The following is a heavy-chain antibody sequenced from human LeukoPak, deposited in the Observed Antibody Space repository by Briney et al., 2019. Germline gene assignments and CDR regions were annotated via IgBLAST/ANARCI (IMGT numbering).Heavy chain of an antibody. CDR1: GFSFSTYG. Sequence: GGSLRLSCVGSGFSFSTYGMHWVRQAPGKGLEWVAIISYDGSNKYYADSVKGRFTISRDNSKNTLYLQMNSLRAEDTAVYFCAREWDYYSSLDYWGQGTLVTVSS. CDR3: AREWDYYSSLDY. D-gene: IGHD4-11*01. CDR2: ISYDGSNK. V-gene: IGHV3-30*03. J-gene: IGHJ4*02.